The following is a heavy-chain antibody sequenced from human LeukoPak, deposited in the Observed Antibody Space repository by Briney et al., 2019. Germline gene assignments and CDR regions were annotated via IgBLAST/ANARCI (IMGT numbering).Heavy chain of an antibody. CDR3: ASIPASMTF. Sequence: GGSLRLSCAASGFTFSSYSMNWVRQAPGKGLEWVSYISSSSSTIYYADSVKGRFTISRDNAKNSLYLQMNSLRAEDTAVYYCASIPASMTFWGQGTLVTVSS. V-gene: IGHV3-48*01. CDR1: GFTFSSYS. J-gene: IGHJ4*02. CDR2: ISSSSSTI.